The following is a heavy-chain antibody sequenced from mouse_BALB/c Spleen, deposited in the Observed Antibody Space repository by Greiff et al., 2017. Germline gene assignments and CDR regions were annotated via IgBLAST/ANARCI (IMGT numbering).Heavy chain of an antibody. CDR3: ARGDNYAMDY. J-gene: IGHJ4*01. V-gene: IGHV2-9*02. Sequence: QVQLKESGPGLVAPSQSLSITCTVSGFSLTSYGVHWVRQPPGTGLEWLGVIWAGGSTNYNSALMSRLSISKDNSKSQVFLKMNSLQTDDTAMYYCARGDNYAMDYWGQGTSVTVSS. CDR2: IWAGGST. CDR1: GFSLTSYG.